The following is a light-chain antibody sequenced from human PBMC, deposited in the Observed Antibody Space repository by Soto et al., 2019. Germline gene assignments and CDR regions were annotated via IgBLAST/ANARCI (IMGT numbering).Light chain of an antibody. V-gene: IGKV3-15*01. J-gene: IGKJ2*01. CDR2: GAS. CDR3: HQYNNWPPYT. Sequence: EIVMTQSPATLSVFPGERATLSCRASQSVSTNLAWYQQKPGQAPRLLIYGASARATGIPARFSGSGSGTEFTLTISSLQSEDFAVYYRHQYNNWPPYTFGQGTKLEIK. CDR1: QSVSTN.